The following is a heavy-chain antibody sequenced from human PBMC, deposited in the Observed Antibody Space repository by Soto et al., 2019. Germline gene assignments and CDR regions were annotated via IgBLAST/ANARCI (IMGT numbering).Heavy chain of an antibody. CDR3: ARLAYDNVWNSYYFAV. V-gene: IGHV4-59*01. Sequence: SETLSLTCCGSVASFSLNGWGWFRQTPGHCLEFIGHIRHTGDTTESPSLRSRIVLSIDKSGNFFSLKLFSMTPADTAVYFCARLAYDNVWNSYYFAVWGQGLLVTVSS. J-gene: IGHJ1*01. D-gene: IGHD3-10*01. CDR2: IRHTGDT. CDR1: VASFSLNG.